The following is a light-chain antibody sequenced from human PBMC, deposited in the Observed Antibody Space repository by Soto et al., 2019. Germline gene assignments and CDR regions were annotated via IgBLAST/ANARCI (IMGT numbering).Light chain of an antibody. CDR2: NNH. Sequence: SVLTQPPSASGTPGQWVTISCSGSSSNIGSNTVHWYQQLPGTAPRLLIYNNHQRPSGVPDRLSASKSGTSASLALTEVQSEDEADYYCASWDDSLNAWVFGGGTKLTVL. V-gene: IGLV1-44*01. CDR3: ASWDDSLNAWV. J-gene: IGLJ3*02. CDR1: SSNIGSNT.